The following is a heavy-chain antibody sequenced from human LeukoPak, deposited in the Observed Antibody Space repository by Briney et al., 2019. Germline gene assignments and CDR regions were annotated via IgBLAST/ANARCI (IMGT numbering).Heavy chain of an antibody. J-gene: IGHJ4*02. Sequence: SETLSLTCAVYGGSFSGYYWSWIRQPPGKGLEWIGEINHSGSTNYNPSLKSRVTISVDTSKNQFSLKLSSVTAADTAVYYCATPGSSWYFDYWGQGTLVTVSS. D-gene: IGHD6-13*01. CDR2: INHSGST. CDR1: GGSFSGYY. CDR3: ATPGSSWYFDY. V-gene: IGHV4-34*01.